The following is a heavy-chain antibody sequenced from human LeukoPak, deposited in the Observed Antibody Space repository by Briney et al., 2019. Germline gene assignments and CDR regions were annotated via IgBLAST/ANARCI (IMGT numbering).Heavy chain of an antibody. Sequence: SETPSLTCTVSGGSLSSYYWSWIRQPPGKGLEWIGYIYYSGSTNYNPSLKSRVTISVDTSKNQFSLKLSSVTAADTAVYYCARGRTYYYDSSGYYVDYWGQGTLVTVSS. J-gene: IGHJ4*02. CDR2: IYYSGST. CDR1: GGSLSSYY. CDR3: ARGRTYYYDSSGYYVDY. V-gene: IGHV4-59*01. D-gene: IGHD3-22*01.